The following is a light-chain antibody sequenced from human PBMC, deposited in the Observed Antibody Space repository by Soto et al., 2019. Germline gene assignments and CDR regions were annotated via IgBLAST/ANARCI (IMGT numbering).Light chain of an antibody. CDR3: QHGHL. J-gene: IGKJ3*01. V-gene: IGKV3-11*01. CDR1: QSVSSY. CDR2: DAS. Sequence: EIVLTQSPATRSLSPGERATLSCRASQSVSSYLAWYQQKPGQAPRLLIYDASNRATGIPARFSGSGSGTDFTLTISSLEPEDFAVYYCQHGHLFGPGTKVDI.